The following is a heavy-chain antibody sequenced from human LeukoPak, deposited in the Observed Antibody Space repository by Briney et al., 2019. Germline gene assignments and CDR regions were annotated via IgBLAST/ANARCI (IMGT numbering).Heavy chain of an antibody. CDR1: GGSISSGDYY. Sequence: SETLSLTCTVSGGSISSGDYYWSWSRQPPGKGLEWIGYIYYSGSTYYNPSLKSRLTMSVDTSKNQFSLNLSSVTAADTAVYYCARYYCSGTNCPGIDYWGQGTLVTVSS. CDR3: ARYYCSGTNCPGIDY. CDR2: IYYSGST. D-gene: IGHD2-2*01. J-gene: IGHJ4*02. V-gene: IGHV4-30-4*01.